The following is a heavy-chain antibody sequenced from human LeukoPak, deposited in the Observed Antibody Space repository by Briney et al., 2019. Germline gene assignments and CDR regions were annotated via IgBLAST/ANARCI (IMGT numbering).Heavy chain of an antibody. CDR3: ARGGYCSGGSCYWVGAFDI. CDR1: GFTFSSYS. D-gene: IGHD2-15*01. J-gene: IGHJ3*02. V-gene: IGHV3-21*01. CDR2: ISSSSSYI. Sequence: GGSLRLSCAASGFTFSSYSMNWVRQAPGKGLEWVSSISSSSSYIYYADSVKGRFTISRDNSKNTLYLQMNSLRAEDTAVYYCARGGYCSGGSCYWVGAFDIWGQGTMVTVSS.